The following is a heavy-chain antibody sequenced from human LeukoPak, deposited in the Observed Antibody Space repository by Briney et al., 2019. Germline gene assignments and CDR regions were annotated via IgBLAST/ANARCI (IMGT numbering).Heavy chain of an antibody. J-gene: IGHJ5*02. CDR3: AKAVAGIFDP. CDR1: GFTVSSNY. Sequence: GGSLRLSCAASGFTVSSNYMSWVRQAPGKGLEWLSVIYSGGSTYYADSVKGRFTISRDNSKNTLSLQMNSLRAEDTAVYYCAKAVAGIFDPWGQGTLVTVSS. D-gene: IGHD6-19*01. CDR2: IYSGGST. V-gene: IGHV3-66*01.